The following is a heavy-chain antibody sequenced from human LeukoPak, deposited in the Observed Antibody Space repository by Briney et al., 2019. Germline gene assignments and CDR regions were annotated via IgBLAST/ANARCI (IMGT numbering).Heavy chain of an antibody. V-gene: IGHV1-2*02. CDR2: LNPNSGDT. Sequence: ASVKVSCKASGYTFTDYYMHWVRQAPGQGLEWMGWLNPNSGDTNYAQKFQGRVSRTRDTSISTAYMDLTDLRSDDTAVYYCARGGNIEMTTMSGGSDYWGQGTLVTVSS. CDR1: GYTFTDYY. J-gene: IGHJ4*02. CDR3: ARGGNIEMTTMSGGSDY. D-gene: IGHD5-24*01.